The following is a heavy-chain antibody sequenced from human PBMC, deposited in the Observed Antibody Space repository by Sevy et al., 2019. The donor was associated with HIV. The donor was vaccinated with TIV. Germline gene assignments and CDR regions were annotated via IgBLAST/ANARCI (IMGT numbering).Heavy chain of an antibody. D-gene: IGHD3-16*01. CDR1: GFTFNNFW. Sequence: GGSLRLSCVASGFTFNNFWMDWVRQAPGKGLEWFANIKPDGSESNHVGSVKGRFTISRDNAKNSLYLQMNSLTAEDTAVYYCARDVGGGYFDYWGQRTLVTVSS. V-gene: IGHV3-7*03. CDR2: IKPDGSES. J-gene: IGHJ4*01. CDR3: ARDVGGGYFDY.